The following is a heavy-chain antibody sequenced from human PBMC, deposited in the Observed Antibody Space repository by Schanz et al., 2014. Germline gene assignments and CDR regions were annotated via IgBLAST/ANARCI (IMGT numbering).Heavy chain of an antibody. CDR1: GFAVDNYY. Sequence: EVQLVASGGGLVQPGGSLRLSCAASGFAVDNYYMSCVRQAPGRGLEWVSYVSRSTPDIYYADSVKGRFTMSRDNAKNSLFLQMNSLRAEDTAVYYCAKGPYYYYYMDVWGNGTTVTVSS. J-gene: IGHJ6*03. CDR2: VSRSTPDI. V-gene: IGHV3-48*01. CDR3: AKGPYYYYYMDV.